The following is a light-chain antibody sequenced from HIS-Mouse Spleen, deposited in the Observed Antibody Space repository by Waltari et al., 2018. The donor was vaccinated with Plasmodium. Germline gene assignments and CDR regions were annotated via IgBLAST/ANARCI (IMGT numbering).Light chain of an antibody. CDR3: MIWPSNASGV. V-gene: IGLV5-37*01. J-gene: IGLJ3*02. CDR2: YYSDSDK. CDR1: TDMHVGSHK. Sequence: QPVLTQPPSSSASPGESARLTCTYPTDMHVGSHKVYWYQQKPGSPPRNLLYYYSDSDKGQGSGVPSRFSGSKDASANTGILLISGLQSEDEADYYCMIWPSNASGVFGGGTKLTVL.